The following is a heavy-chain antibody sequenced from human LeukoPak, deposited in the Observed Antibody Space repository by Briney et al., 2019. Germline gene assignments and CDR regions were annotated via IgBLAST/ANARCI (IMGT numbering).Heavy chain of an antibody. CDR2: IYYSGST. D-gene: IGHD3-22*01. J-gene: IGHJ4*02. CDR1: GGSISSGGYY. V-gene: IGHV4-30-4*01. Sequence: QPSQTLSLTCTVSGGSISSGGYYWSWIRQPPGKGLEWIGYIYYSGSTYYNPSLKSRVTISVDTSKNQFSLKLSSVTAADTAVYYCARGVGDYYDSSGYGDYFDYWGQGTLATVSS. CDR3: ARGVGDYYDSSGYGDYFDY.